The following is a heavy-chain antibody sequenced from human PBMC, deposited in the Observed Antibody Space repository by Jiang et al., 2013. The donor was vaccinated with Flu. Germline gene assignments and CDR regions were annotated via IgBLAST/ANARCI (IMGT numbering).Heavy chain of an antibody. J-gene: IGHJ3*02. CDR1: GYSFTSYW. V-gene: IGHV5-51*01. CDR3: ARRYGYDWGGHAFDI. D-gene: IGHD5-12*01. CDR2: IYPGDSDT. Sequence: SGYSFTSYWIGWVRQMPGKGLEWMGIIYPGDSDTRYSPSFQGQVTISADKSISTAYLQWSSLKASDTAMYYCARRYGYDWGGHAFDIWGQGTMVTVSS.